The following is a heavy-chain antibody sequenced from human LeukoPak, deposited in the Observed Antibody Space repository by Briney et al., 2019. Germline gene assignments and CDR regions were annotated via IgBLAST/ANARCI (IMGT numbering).Heavy chain of an antibody. D-gene: IGHD3-22*01. Sequence: GASVKVSCKASGYTFTGYYMHWVRQAPGQGLEWMGWINPNSGGTNYAQKFQGRVTMTRDTSISTAYMELSSLRSEDTAVYYCARGDPYYYDSSGYSHFDYWGQGTLVTVSS. CDR1: GYTFTGYY. J-gene: IGHJ4*02. CDR3: ARGDPYYYDSSGYSHFDY. V-gene: IGHV1-2*02. CDR2: INPNSGGT.